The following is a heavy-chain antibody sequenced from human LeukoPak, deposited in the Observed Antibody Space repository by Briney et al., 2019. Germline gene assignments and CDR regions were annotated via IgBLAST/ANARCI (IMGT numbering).Heavy chain of an antibody. CDR3: ARDLSAGGNTYYDSSGYGY. CDR1: GFTFSDYY. CDR2: ISGSDTMR. D-gene: IGHD3-22*01. V-gene: IGHV3-11*01. J-gene: IGHJ4*02. Sequence: GGSLRLSCAASGFTFSDYYMSWIRQAPGKGLEWVSYISGSDTMRYYAGSVKGRFTISRDNAKSSLFLQMNSLRAEDTAVYYCARDLSAGGNTYYDSSGYGYWGQGTLVTVSS.